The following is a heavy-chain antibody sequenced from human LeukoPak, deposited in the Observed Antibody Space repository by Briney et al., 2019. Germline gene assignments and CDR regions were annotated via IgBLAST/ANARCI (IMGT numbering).Heavy chain of an antibody. CDR2: IIPIFGTA. CDR1: GGTFSSYA. D-gene: IGHD2-2*02. V-gene: IGHV1-69*05. J-gene: IGHJ4*02. Sequence: SVKVSCKASGGTFSSYAISWVRQAPGQGLEWMGGIIPIFGTANYAQKFQGRVTITTDESTSTAYMELSSLRSEDTAVYYCARDLGYCSSTSCYMASYWGQGTLVTVSS. CDR3: ARDLGYCSSTSCYMASY.